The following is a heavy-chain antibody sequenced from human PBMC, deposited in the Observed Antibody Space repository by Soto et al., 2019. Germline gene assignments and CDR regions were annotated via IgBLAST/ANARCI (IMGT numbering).Heavy chain of an antibody. CDR2: IYYSGST. CDR1: GGSISSRGYY. CDR3: ATSNWFDP. Sequence: QLQLQESGPGLVKPSETLSLTCTVSGGSISSRGYYWGWIRQPPGKGLEWIGTIYYSGSTYYNPSLQSRVTLSVDTSKHQFCLKLSPVTAADTAVDYCATSNWFDPWGQGTLVTVSS. V-gene: IGHV4-39*01. J-gene: IGHJ5*02.